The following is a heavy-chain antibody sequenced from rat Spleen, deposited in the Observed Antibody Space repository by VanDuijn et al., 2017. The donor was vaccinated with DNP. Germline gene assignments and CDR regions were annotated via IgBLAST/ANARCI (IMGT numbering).Heavy chain of an antibody. D-gene: IGHD1-4*01. J-gene: IGHJ4*01. Sequence: EVQLVESGGGLVQPGRSLKLSCAASGFTFSNYDMAWVRQAPTKGLEWVASISTGGGKTYYRDTVKGRFTVSRDNAKSTLYLQMDSLRSEDTATYYCARLPGYNYAMDAWGQGASVTVSS. CDR3: ARLPGYNYAMDA. V-gene: IGHV5-25*01. CDR2: ISTGGGKT. CDR1: GFTFSNYD.